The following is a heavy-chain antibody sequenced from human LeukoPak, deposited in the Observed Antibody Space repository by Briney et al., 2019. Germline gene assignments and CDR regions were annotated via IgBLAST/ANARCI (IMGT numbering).Heavy chain of an antibody. CDR2: IRYDGNNK. CDR3: AKGGSSWSRWDY. J-gene: IGHJ4*02. CDR1: GFTFSSYG. D-gene: IGHD6-13*01. Sequence: GRSLRLSCAASGFTFSSYGMHWVRQAPGKGLEWVAFIRYDGNNKYYADSVKGRFTISRDNSNNALYLQMNSPRAEDTAVYFCAKGGSSWSRWDYWGQGTLVTVSS. V-gene: IGHV3-33*08.